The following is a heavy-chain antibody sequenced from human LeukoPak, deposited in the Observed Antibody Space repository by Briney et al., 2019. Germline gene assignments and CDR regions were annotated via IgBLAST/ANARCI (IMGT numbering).Heavy chain of an antibody. CDR1: GGSFSGYY. D-gene: IGHD3-3*01. V-gene: IGHV4-34*01. CDR2: INHNGST. Sequence: SETLSLTCAVYGGSFSGYYWSWIRRPPGKGLEWIGEINHNGSTNYNPSLKSRVTISVDTSKNQFSLKLSSVTAADTAVYYCARGHNFDFWSGTFKFDYWGQGTLVTVSS. J-gene: IGHJ4*02. CDR3: ARGHNFDFWSGTFKFDY.